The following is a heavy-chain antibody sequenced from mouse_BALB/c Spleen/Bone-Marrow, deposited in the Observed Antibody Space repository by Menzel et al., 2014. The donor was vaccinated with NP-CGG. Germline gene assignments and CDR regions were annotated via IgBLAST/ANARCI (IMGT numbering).Heavy chain of an antibody. D-gene: IGHD2-2*01. CDR3: TTSRGYNWFAY. CDR1: GYTFTSYY. J-gene: IGHJ3*01. V-gene: IGHV1S16*01. Sequence: VQLQQSGAELGKPGASVKLSCKASGYTFTSYYMYWVKQRPGQGLEWIGEINPSNGGADFNGKFKIKATLTVDKSSSTAYMQLSSLTSEDSAVYYCTTSRGYNWFAYWGQGTLVTVSA. CDR2: INPSNGGA.